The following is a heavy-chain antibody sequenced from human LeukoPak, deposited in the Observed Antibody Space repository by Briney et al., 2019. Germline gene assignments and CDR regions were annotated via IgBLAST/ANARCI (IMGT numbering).Heavy chain of an antibody. Sequence: SETLSLTCAVSGASISSGPWWSWVRQPPGKGLEWIGEIFHSGNTNYNPSLKSRVTISVDKSKNQFSLKLTSVTAADTAVYYCARGVAVANFDYWGQGTLVTVSS. CDR2: IFHSGNT. CDR1: GASISSGPW. J-gene: IGHJ4*02. V-gene: IGHV4-4*02. D-gene: IGHD6-19*01. CDR3: ARGVAVANFDY.